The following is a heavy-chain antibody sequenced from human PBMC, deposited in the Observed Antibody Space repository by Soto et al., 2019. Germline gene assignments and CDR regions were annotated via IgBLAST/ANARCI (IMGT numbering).Heavy chain of an antibody. CDR1: GYTFTSYY. J-gene: IGHJ4*02. CDR3: SRDGLSSYSRGCYYFDY. CDR2: IKPSGGST. V-gene: IGHV1-46*01. D-gene: IGHD6-19*01. Sequence: ASVKVSCKAPGYTFTSYYLNWVRQAPGQGLEWMGIIKPSGGSTRYAQKFQGRITMTRDTSRSTVYMELSSLRSDDTAVYYCSRDGLSSYSRGCYYFDYWGQGTLVTVSS.